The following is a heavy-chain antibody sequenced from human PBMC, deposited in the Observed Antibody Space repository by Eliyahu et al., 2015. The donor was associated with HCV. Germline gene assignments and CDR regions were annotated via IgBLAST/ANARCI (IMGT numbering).Heavy chain of an antibody. J-gene: IGHJ4*02. D-gene: IGHD3-10*01. V-gene: IGHV3-53*01. CDR2: IYSGGST. Sequence: EVQLVESGGGLIQPGGSLRLSCAASGFTVSSNYMSWVRQAPGKGLEWVSVIYSGGSTYYADSVKGRFTISRDNSKNTLYLQMNSLRAEDTAVYYCARDRGLAGRFFDYWGQGTLVTVSS. CDR1: GFTVSSNY. CDR3: ARDRGLAGRFFDY.